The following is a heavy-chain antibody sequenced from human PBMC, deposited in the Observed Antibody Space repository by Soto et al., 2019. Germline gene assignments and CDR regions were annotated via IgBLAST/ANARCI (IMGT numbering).Heavy chain of an antibody. CDR1: GGTFHSHT. J-gene: IGHJ4*02. D-gene: IGHD5-12*01. Sequence: QVQLEQSGAEVKKPGSSVKISCKASGGTFHSHTITWVRQAPGQGLEWMGRILPILDIATYAPKFQGRMAIAPAPSTSPIYLRLCSLTAKEAAVCHCMTEQGDYYAGKGIYWWGQGPLVHVSS. V-gene: IGHV1-69*08. CDR2: ILPILDIA. CDR3: MTEQGDYYAGKGIYW.